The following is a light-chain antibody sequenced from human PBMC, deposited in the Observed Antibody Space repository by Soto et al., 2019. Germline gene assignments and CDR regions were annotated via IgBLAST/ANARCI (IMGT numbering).Light chain of an antibody. V-gene: IGKV1-39*01. CDR3: QQNHSPPPIT. Sequence: DIQMTQSPYSLSASVGDRVTITCRASQSITRFLNWYQQKPGKAPKLLIYAASSLESGVPSRFSGSGSGTDFTLTISSLQPEDFATYYCQQNHSPPPITFGQGTRLEIK. J-gene: IGKJ5*01. CDR2: AAS. CDR1: QSITRF.